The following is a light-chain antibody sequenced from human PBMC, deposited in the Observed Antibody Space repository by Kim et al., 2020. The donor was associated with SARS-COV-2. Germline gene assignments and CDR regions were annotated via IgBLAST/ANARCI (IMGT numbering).Light chain of an antibody. CDR3: CSYAGSSTYV. CDR1: STDIGSYNL. CDR2: EVT. J-gene: IGLJ1*01. V-gene: IGLV2-23*02. Sequence: QSALTQPASVSGSPGQSITISCTGSSTDIGSYNLVSWYQYHPGKAPKLMIYEVTKRPSGVSNRFSGSKSGNTASLTISGLQAEDEADYYCCSYAGSSTYVFGTGTKGTVL.